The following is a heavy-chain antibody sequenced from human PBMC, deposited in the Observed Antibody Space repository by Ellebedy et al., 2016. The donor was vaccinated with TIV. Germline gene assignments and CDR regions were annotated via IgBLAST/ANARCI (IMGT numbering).Heavy chain of an antibody. D-gene: IGHD3-22*01. CDR1: GFTFRNFG. CDR3: ARDLIPMIVGLTGPHYGMDV. J-gene: IGHJ6*02. Sequence: GESLKISCAASGFTFRNFGMHSVRQAPGKGLDWVAVIWYDGSNKYYADSVTGRFTISSDNSKNTLYLQMNRLRAEDTAVYYCARDLIPMIVGLTGPHYGMDVWGQGTTVTVSS. V-gene: IGHV3-33*01. CDR2: IWYDGSNK.